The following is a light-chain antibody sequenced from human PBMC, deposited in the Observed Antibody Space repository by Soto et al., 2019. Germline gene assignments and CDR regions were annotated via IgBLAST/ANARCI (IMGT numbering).Light chain of an antibody. Sequence: EIVLTQSPGTLSLSPGEGATLSCRASQSVTNNYLAWYQQKPGQAPRLLMYSASSRATGITNRFSGRGFGTDFTLTINRLEPEDSAVYFCQQYGSSALTFGGGTKVEI. CDR2: SAS. CDR3: QQYGSSALT. J-gene: IGKJ4*01. V-gene: IGKV3-20*01. CDR1: QSVTNNY.